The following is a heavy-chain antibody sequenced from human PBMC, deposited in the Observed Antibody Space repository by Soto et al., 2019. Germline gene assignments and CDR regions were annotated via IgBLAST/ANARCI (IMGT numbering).Heavy chain of an antibody. CDR2: ISSSGSTI. CDR1: GFTFSDYY. J-gene: IGHJ4*02. CDR3: ARDSSSSLYFDY. D-gene: IGHD6-6*01. Sequence: LRLSCAASGFTFSDYYMSWIRQAPGKGLEWVSYISSSGSTIYYADSVKGRFTISRDNAKNSLYLQMNSLRAEDTAVYYCARDSSSSLYFDYWGQGTLVTVSS. V-gene: IGHV3-11*01.